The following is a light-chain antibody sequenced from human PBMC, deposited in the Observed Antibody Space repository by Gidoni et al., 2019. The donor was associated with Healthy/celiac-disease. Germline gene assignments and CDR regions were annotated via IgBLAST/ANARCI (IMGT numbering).Light chain of an antibody. Sequence: DIQMTQSPSTLSASVGDRVTITCRASQSISSWLAWYQQKPGKAPKLLIYKASSLESGVPSRFSGSGSGTEFTLTISSLQPDDFATYYCQQEGSFXQXTKLXIK. CDR2: KAS. V-gene: IGKV1-5*03. CDR3: QQEGS. J-gene: IGKJ2*04. CDR1: QSISSW.